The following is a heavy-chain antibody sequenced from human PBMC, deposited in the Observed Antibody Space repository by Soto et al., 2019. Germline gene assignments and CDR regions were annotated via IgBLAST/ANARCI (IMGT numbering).Heavy chain of an antibody. CDR3: ARGSYYYDSSGHYHY. CDR1: GGSVSNDNYY. J-gene: IGHJ4*02. Sequence: PSETLSLTCTVSGGSVSNDNYYWSWIRQPPGKGLEWIGYIYKSGSTNYNPSLKSRVTISVDRSKNQFSLKLTSVTAADTAVYYCARGSYYYDSSGHYHYWGQGTLVTVSS. D-gene: IGHD3-22*01. V-gene: IGHV4-61*01. CDR2: IYKSGST.